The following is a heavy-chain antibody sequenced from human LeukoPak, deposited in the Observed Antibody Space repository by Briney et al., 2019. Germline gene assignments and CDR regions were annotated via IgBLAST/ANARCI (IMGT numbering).Heavy chain of an antibody. CDR1: GFTFSSYA. J-gene: IGHJ4*02. CDR3: AKEDKQWLLKSGPDY. CDR2: ISGSGGGT. Sequence: GGSPRLSCAASGFTFSSYAMSWVRQAPGEGLEWVSAISGSGGGTYSADSVKGRFTISRDNSKTTLYLQMNSLRAEDTAVYYCAKEDKQWLLKSGPDYWGQGTLVTVSS. D-gene: IGHD6-19*01. V-gene: IGHV3-23*01.